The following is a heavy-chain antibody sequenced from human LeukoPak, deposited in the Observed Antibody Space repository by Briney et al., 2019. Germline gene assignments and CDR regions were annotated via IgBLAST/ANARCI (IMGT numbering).Heavy chain of an antibody. D-gene: IGHD3-22*01. J-gene: IGHJ4*02. CDR3: ARVTYYYDSSGYYPAYYFDY. CDR2: INHSGST. CDR1: GGSFSGYY. V-gene: IGHV4-34*01. Sequence: SETLSLTCAVYGGSFSGYYWSWIRQPPGKGLEWIGEINHSGSTNYNPSLKSRVTISVDTSKIQFSLKLSSVTAADTAVYYCARVTYYYDSSGYYPAYYFDYWGQGTLVTVSS.